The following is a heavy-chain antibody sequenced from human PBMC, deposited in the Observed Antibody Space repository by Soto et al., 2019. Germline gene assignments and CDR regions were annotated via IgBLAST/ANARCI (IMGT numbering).Heavy chain of an antibody. CDR2: ISGSGGST. Sequence: GGSLRLSCAASGFTFSSYAMSWVRQAPGKGLEWVSAISGSGGSTYYADSVKGRFTISRDNSKNTLYLQMNSLRAEGTAVYYCAKGPFRWGGAFDIWGQGTMVTVSS. J-gene: IGHJ3*02. V-gene: IGHV3-23*01. CDR3: AKGPFRWGGAFDI. D-gene: IGHD3-16*01. CDR1: GFTFSSYA.